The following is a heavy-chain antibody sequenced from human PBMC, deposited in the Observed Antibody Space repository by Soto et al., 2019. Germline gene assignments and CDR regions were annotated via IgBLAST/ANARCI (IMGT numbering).Heavy chain of an antibody. Sequence: PSETLSLTCTVSGGSISSSSYYWGWIRQPPGKGLEWIGSIYYSGSTYYNPSPKSRATISVDTSKKQFSLKLSSVTAADTAVYYCARQRPMTYYYYGMDVWGQGTTVTVSS. CDR2: IYYSGST. CDR1: GGSISSSSYY. CDR3: ARQRPMTYYYYGMDV. D-gene: IGHD3-22*01. V-gene: IGHV4-39*01. J-gene: IGHJ6*02.